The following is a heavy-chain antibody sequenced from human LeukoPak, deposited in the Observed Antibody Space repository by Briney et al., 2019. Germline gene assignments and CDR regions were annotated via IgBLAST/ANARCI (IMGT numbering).Heavy chain of an antibody. CDR1: GFTFSSYA. Sequence: GGSLRLSCAASGFTFSSYAMSWVRQAPGKGLEWVSAISGSGGSTYYADSVKGRFTISRDNSKNTLYLQMNSLRAEDAAVYYCAKDQQQLVLHYYYYYGMDVWGKGTTVTVSS. V-gene: IGHV3-23*01. D-gene: IGHD6-13*01. CDR2: ISGSGGST. CDR3: AKDQQQLVLHYYYYYGMDV. J-gene: IGHJ6*04.